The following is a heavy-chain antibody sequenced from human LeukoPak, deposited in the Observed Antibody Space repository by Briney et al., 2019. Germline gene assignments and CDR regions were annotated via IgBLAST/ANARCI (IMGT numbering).Heavy chain of an antibody. CDR1: GYTFTGYY. D-gene: IGHD3-3*01. CDR2: INPNSGGT. CDR3: ASNYDFWSGYYTY. J-gene: IGHJ4*02. V-gene: IGHV1-2*06. Sequence: ASVKVSCKDSGYTFTGYYMHWVRQAPGQGLEWMGRINPNSGGTNYAQKFQGRVTMTRDTSISTAYMELSRLRSDDTAVYYCASNYDFWSGYYTYWGQGTLVTVSS.